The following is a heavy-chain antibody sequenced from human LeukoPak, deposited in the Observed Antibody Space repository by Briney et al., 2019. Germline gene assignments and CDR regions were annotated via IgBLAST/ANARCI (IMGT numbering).Heavy chain of an antibody. CDR3: AKGDIAGGISWYFDL. CDR1: GITFSRHS. CDR2: ISGTVIA. D-gene: IGHD1-26*01. Sequence: PGGSLRLSCAASGITFSRHSMAWVRQAPGKGLEWVSTISGTVIAYYADSVKGRFTISRDNSKNTLYLHMNSLRADATAIYYCAKGDIAGGISWYFDLWGRGTLVTASS. V-gene: IGHV3-23*01. J-gene: IGHJ2*01.